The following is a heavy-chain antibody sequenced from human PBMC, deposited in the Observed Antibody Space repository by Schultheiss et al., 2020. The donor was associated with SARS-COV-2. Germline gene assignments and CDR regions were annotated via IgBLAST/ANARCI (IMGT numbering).Heavy chain of an antibody. D-gene: IGHD5-18*01. CDR3: ATEGYQGGFDY. Sequence: SETLSLTCTVSGGSISSYYWSWIRQPPGKGLEWIGYIYYSGSTNYNPSLKSRVTISVDTSKNQFSLKLSSVTAADTAVYYCATEGYQGGFDYWGQGTLVTGSS. CDR1: GGSISSYY. CDR2: IYYSGST. V-gene: IGHV4-59*12. J-gene: IGHJ4*02.